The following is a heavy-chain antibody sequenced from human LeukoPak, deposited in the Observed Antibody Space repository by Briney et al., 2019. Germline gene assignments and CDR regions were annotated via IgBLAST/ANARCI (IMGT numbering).Heavy chain of an antibody. J-gene: IGHJ6*03. Sequence: GGSLRLSCAVSGFTFSNYEMSWVRQAPGKGLEWVSYISTSASTIYYADSVKGRFTISRDNARNSLFLQMNSLRAEDTAVYYCARDSSSYYYYYYMDVWGKGTTVTVSS. CDR3: ARDSSSYYYYYYMDV. V-gene: IGHV3-48*03. CDR2: ISTSASTI. D-gene: IGHD6-6*01. CDR1: GFTFSNYE.